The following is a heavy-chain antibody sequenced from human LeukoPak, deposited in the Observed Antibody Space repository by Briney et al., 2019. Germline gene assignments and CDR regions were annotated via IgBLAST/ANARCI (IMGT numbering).Heavy chain of an antibody. J-gene: IGHJ4*02. V-gene: IGHV4-30-4*08. CDR1: GGSISSGDYY. D-gene: IGHD6-13*01. CDR2: ISYSGST. Sequence: PSQTLSLTCTVSGGSISSGDYYWSWIRQPPGKGLEWIGYISYSGSTNYNPSLKSRVTISVDTSKNQFSLKLSSVTAADTAVYYCARLGPAAGTSFDYWGQGTLVTVSS. CDR3: ARLGPAAGTSFDY.